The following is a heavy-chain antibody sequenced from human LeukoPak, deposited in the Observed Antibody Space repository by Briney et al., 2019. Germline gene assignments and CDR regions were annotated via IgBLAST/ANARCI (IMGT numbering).Heavy chain of an antibody. V-gene: IGHV3-23*01. CDR1: GFTFSSYA. D-gene: IGHD5-12*01. J-gene: IGHJ4*02. Sequence: PGGSLRLSCAASGFTFSSYATSWVRQAPGKGLEWVSGISGSGGSTYYADSVKGRFTISRDNAKNSLYLQMNSLRAEDTAVYYCARDSGGYDPVDYWGQGTLVTVSS. CDR3: ARDSGGYDPVDY. CDR2: ISGSGGST.